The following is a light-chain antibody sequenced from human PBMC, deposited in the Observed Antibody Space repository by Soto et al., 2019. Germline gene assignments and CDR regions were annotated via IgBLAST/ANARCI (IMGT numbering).Light chain of an antibody. J-gene: IGKJ4*01. CDR2: GAS. CDR3: QQYSTYPLT. V-gene: IGKV1-5*01. CDR1: QSVSMW. Sequence: DTQMTQSPSTLSASVGDRVTITCRASQSVSMWLAWFQQKPGKAPRLLIYGASDLESGVPSRFSGSGSGTEFTLTISSLQPDDFATYYCQQYSTYPLTFGGGTKVDIK.